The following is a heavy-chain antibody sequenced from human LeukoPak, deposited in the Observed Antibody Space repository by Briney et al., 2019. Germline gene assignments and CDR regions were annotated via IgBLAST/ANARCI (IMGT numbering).Heavy chain of an antibody. D-gene: IGHD5-18*01. V-gene: IGHV1-2*02. CDR1: GYTFTGYY. Sequence: GASVKVSCKASGYTFTGYYMHWVRQAPGQGLEWMGWINPNSGGTNYAQKFQGRVTMTRDTSISTAYMELSRLRSDDTAVYYCARVTRYSYVAFDIWGQGTMVTVSS. J-gene: IGHJ3*02. CDR3: ARVTRYSYVAFDI. CDR2: INPNSGGT.